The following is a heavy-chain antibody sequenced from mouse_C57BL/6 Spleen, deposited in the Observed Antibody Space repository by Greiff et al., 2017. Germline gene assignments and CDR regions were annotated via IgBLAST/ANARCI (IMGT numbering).Heavy chain of an antibody. CDR2: INPNYGTT. J-gene: IGHJ2*01. V-gene: IGHV1-39*01. CDR3: ARGIETVVAPYFDY. D-gene: IGHD1-1*01. Sequence: EVQLQESGPELVKPGASVKISCKASGYSFTDYNMNWVKQSNGKSLEWIGVINPNYGTTSYNQKFKGKATLTVDQSSSTAYMQLNSLTSEDSAVYYCARGIETVVAPYFDYWGQGTTLTVSS. CDR1: GYSFTDYN.